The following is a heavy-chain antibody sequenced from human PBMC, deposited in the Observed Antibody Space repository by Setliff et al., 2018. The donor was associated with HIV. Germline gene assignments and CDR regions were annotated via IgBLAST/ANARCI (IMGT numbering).Heavy chain of an antibody. D-gene: IGHD6-19*01. V-gene: IGHV4-4*07. J-gene: IGHJ4*02. CDR1: GGSISSYY. CDR2: IYPSGST. Sequence: SETLSLTCTVSGGSISSYYWNWIRQPAGKGLEWIGHIYPSGSTNYNPSLKSRVTMSVDTSKNQFSLKLSSVTAADTAMYYCTRSGSSGWSEFDFWGQGNLVTVS. CDR3: TRSGSSGWSEFDF.